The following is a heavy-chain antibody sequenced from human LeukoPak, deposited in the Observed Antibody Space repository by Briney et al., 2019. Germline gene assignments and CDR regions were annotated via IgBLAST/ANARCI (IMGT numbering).Heavy chain of an antibody. D-gene: IGHD1-26*01. Sequence: PGGSLRLSCAASGFTFSSYAMSWVRQAPGKGLEWVSAISGSGGSTYYADSVKGRFTISRDNSKNTLYLQMNSLRAEDTAVYYCAKTTLRWELLQGYYFDYWGQGTLDTVSS. V-gene: IGHV3-23*01. CDR1: GFTFSSYA. CDR2: ISGSGGST. CDR3: AKTTLRWELLQGYYFDY. J-gene: IGHJ4*02.